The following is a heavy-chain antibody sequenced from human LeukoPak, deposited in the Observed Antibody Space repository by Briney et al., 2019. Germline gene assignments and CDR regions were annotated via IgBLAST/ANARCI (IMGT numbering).Heavy chain of an antibody. D-gene: IGHD3-22*01. Sequence: PSETLSLTCTVSGGSISSGGYYWSWIRQHPGKGLEWIGYIYYSGSTYYNPSLKSRVTISVDTSKNQFSLKLSSVTAADTAVYYCAAGTYDSSGYYGLRFDYWGQGTLVTVSS. V-gene: IGHV4-31*03. CDR2: IYYSGST. CDR3: AAGTYDSSGYYGLRFDY. CDR1: GGSISSGGYY. J-gene: IGHJ4*02.